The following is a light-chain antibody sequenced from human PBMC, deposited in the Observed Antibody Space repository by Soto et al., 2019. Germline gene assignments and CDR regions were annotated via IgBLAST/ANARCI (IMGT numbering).Light chain of an antibody. V-gene: IGLV2-23*02. CDR2: EAT. CDR1: RSDNGASNS. Sequence: QSVLTQPASVSGSPGQSITISCAGTRSDNGASNSVSWYQHLPGRSPTLIIYEATNRPSGVSERFSGSKAGDTASLTISGLQADDEADYYCCSYAGYSTFVFGSGTKVTVL. CDR3: CSYAGYSTFV. J-gene: IGLJ1*01.